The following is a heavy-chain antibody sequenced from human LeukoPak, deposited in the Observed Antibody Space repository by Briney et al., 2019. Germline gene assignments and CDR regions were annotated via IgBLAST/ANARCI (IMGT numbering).Heavy chain of an antibody. CDR3: ASIYYDFWSGYDPSVAFDI. D-gene: IGHD3-3*01. CDR1: GGTFSSYA. V-gene: IGHV1-69*05. CDR2: IIPIFGTA. J-gene: IGHJ3*02. Sequence: SVKVSCKASGGTFSSYAISWVRQAPGQGLEWMGGIIPIFGTANYAQKFQGRVTITTDESTSTAYMELSSLRSEDTAVYYCASIYYDFWSGYDPSVAFDIWGQGTMVTVSS.